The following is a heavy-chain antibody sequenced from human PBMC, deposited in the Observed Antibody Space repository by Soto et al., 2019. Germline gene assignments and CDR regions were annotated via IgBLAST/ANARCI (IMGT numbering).Heavy chain of an antibody. V-gene: IGHV4-39*01. J-gene: IGHJ6*02. CDR3: ASRQGNWNYLYYYYGMDV. CDR2: IYYGGST. Sequence: PSEPLSLTCTVSGGSISSSSYYWGWIRQPPGKGLEWIGSIYYGGSTYYNPSLKSRVTISVDTSKNQFSLKLSSVTAADTAVYYCASRQGNWNYLYYYYGMDVWGQGTTVT. CDR1: GGSISSSSYY. D-gene: IGHD1-7*01.